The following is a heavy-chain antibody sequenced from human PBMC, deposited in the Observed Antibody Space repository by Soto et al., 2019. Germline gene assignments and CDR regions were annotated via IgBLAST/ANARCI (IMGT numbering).Heavy chain of an antibody. CDR3: ARDGNTGSSND. CDR2: IWYDGNTK. CDR1: GFIFRNFG. J-gene: IGHJ4*02. D-gene: IGHD1-26*01. Sequence: QVQLVESGGGVVQPGKSLRLSCAASGFIFRNFGMHWVRQAPGKGLEWVAVIWYDGNTKYYAESVKGRFTISRDNIKNTLYLQMDSLRAEDTAVYYCARDGNTGSSNDWGQGTLVTVSS. V-gene: IGHV3-33*01.